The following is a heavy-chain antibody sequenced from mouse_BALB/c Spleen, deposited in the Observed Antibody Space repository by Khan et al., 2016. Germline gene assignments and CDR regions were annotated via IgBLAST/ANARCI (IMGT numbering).Heavy chain of an antibody. CDR2: ISSGGTT. J-gene: IGHJ2*01. CDR1: GFTFSTYA. Sequence: EVELVESGGGLVKPGGSLKLSCAASGFTFSTYAMSWVRQTPEKRLEWVASISSGGTTYYPDSLKGRFTISRDNARNILYVQMSSLRSEDTAMYYCARGVTTVVDYFDYGGQGTTLTVAS. V-gene: IGHV5-6-5*01. CDR3: ARGVTTVVDYFDY. D-gene: IGHD1-1*01.